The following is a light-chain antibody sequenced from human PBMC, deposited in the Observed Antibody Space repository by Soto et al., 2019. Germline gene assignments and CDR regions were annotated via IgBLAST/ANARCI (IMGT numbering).Light chain of an antibody. Sequence: DIVMTQSPDSLAVSLGERATINCKSSQSVLYSSNNKTYLAWYQQNPGQPPKLLIYWASTRESGVPDRFSGSGSGTDFTLTINSLQAEDVAVYYCQQYYNTPFTFGPGTKVYIK. CDR3: QQYYNTPFT. V-gene: IGKV4-1*01. CDR2: WAS. CDR1: QSVLYSSNNKTY. J-gene: IGKJ3*01.